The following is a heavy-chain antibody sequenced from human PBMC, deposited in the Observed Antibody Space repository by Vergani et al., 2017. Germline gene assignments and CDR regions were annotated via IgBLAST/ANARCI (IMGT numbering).Heavy chain of an antibody. CDR1: GGSFSGYY. Sequence: QVQLQQWGAGLLKPSETLSLTCAVYGGSFSGYYWSWIRQPPGKGLEWIGEINHSGSTNYNPSLKIRVTISVDTSKNQFSLKLSSVTAADTAGYYWARVGSRKSPYYYYYYGMDVWGQGTTVTVSS. CDR3: ARVGSRKSPYYYYYYGMDV. J-gene: IGHJ6*02. V-gene: IGHV4-34*01. CDR2: INHSGST.